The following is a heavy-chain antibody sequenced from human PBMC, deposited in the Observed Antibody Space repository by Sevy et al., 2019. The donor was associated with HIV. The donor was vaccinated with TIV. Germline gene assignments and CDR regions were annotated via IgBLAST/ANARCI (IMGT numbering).Heavy chain of an antibody. CDR2: ISSGTTYT. Sequence: GGSLRLSCAASGFTFSDYYMSWIRQAPGMGLEWISDISSGTTYTNYADSVKGRFTISRDNSKKSLYLQMNSLRAEDTAIYYCARDRRNYGGQYFDSWGQRILVTVSS. D-gene: IGHD4-17*01. V-gene: IGHV3-11*06. CDR3: ARDRRNYGGQYFDS. J-gene: IGHJ4*02. CDR1: GFTFSDYY.